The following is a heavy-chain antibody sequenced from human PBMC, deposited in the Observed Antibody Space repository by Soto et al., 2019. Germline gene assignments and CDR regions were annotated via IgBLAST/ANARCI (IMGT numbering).Heavy chain of an antibody. J-gene: IGHJ1*01. V-gene: IGHV4-4*07. D-gene: IGHD2-21*01. CDR3: ARYRSGDRPGWYFQH. Sequence: PSETLSLTCPVCGGSISSYYWSWIRQPAGKGLEWIGRIYTSGSTNYNPSLKSRVTMSVDTSKNQFSLKLSSVTAADTAGYYCARYRSGDRPGWYFQHWGQGTLVTVS. CDR1: GGSISSYY. CDR2: IYTSGST.